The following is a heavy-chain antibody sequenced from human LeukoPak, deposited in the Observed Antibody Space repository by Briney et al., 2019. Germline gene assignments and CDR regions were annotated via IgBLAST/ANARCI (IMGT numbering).Heavy chain of an antibody. V-gene: IGHV4-59*08. CDR1: GGSISSYY. J-gene: IGHJ3*02. CDR3: ARQDYYDSSGFKGRAFDI. Sequence: SETLSPTCTVSGGSISSYYWSWIRQPPGKGLEWIGYVYGSGSTIYNPSLKSRLTISLDTSKSHFSLNLSSVTAADTAVYYCARQDYYDSSGFKGRAFDIWGQGTMVVVSS. CDR2: VYGSGST. D-gene: IGHD3-22*01.